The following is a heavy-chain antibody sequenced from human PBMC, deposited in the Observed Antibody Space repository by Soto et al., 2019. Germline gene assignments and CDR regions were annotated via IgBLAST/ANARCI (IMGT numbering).Heavy chain of an antibody. Sequence: ASVKVSCKTSGYTFTSYGIIRVRQAPGQGLEWMGWINTYNGNTNYAQNLQGRVTMTTDISTSTAYMELRSLRSDDTALYYCARGSPGNSVLCDYWGLGTLVTVSS. CDR1: GYTFTSYG. D-gene: IGHD4-4*01. CDR2: INTYNGNT. J-gene: IGHJ4*02. CDR3: ARGSPGNSVLCDY. V-gene: IGHV1-18*01.